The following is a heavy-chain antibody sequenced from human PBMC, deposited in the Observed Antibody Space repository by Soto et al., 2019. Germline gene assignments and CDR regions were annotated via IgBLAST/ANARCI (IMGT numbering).Heavy chain of an antibody. D-gene: IGHD3-10*01. CDR2: ISPAGSSI. CDR1: GFSFSIYS. J-gene: IGHJ3*02. CDR3: AIDRGGSGAFDM. Sequence: EGQLVEFGGGLVKPGGSLRLSCAASGFSFSIYSYNWVRQAPGKGLEWLSYISPAGSSIYYADSVKGRFTIARDSVKDSVYLQMNSLRAEDTGVCYCAIDRGGSGAFDMWSQGTMVTVSS. V-gene: IGHV3-48*01.